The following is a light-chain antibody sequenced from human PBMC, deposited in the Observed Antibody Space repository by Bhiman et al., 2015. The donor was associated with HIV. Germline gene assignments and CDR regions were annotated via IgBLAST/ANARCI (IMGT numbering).Light chain of an antibody. CDR1: SGSIASNY. CDR2: EDN. V-gene: IGLV6-57*01. Sequence: NFMLTQPHSVSESPGKTVTISCTRSSGSIASNYVQWYQQRPGSSPTTVIYEDNQRPSGVPDRFSGSIDSSSNSASLTISGLKTEDEADYYCQSRDSSSSRVFGGGTKLTVL. CDR3: QSRDSSSSRV. J-gene: IGLJ3*02.